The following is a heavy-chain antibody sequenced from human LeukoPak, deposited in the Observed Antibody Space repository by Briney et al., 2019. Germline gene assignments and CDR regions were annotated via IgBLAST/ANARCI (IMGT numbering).Heavy chain of an antibody. Sequence: GASVKVSCKASGGTFSSYAISWVRQAPGQGLEWMGRIIPILGIANYAQKFQGRVTITADKSTSTAYMELSSLRSEDTAVYYCAILGSPITMVRGVNQGFDYWGQGTLVTVSS. CDR3: AILGSPITMVRGVNQGFDY. CDR1: GGTFSSYA. V-gene: IGHV1-69*04. CDR2: IIPILGIA. J-gene: IGHJ4*02. D-gene: IGHD3-10*01.